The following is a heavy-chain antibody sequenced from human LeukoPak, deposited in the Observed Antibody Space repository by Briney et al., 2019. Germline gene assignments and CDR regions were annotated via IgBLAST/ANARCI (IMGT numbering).Heavy chain of an antibody. J-gene: IGHJ4*02. CDR1: GFTFSSYG. V-gene: IGHV3-33*06. CDR2: IWYDGSNK. D-gene: IGHD3-3*01. Sequence: PGGSLRLSCAASGFTFSSYGMHWVRQAPGKGLEWVAVIWYDGSNKYYADSVKGRFTISRDNSKNTLYLQMSSLRAEDTAVYYCAKETALVGGHSAIFDHWGQGTLVTVSS. CDR3: AKETALVGGHSAIFDH.